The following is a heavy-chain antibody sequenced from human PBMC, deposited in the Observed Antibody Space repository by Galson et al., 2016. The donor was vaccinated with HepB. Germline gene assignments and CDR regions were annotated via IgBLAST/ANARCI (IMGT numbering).Heavy chain of an antibody. CDR2: ISDDRSMK. CDR3: AREAPEAYSYALDY. V-gene: IGHV3-30-3*01. Sequence: SLRLSCAASRFTFSSYGMHWVRQAPGKGLEWVAVISDDRSMKYYADSVKGRFTISRDNSKNTLYVQMNSLRPEDTAVYYCAREAPEAYSYALDYWGQGTLVTVSS. CDR1: RFTFSSYG. J-gene: IGHJ4*02. D-gene: IGHD5-18*01.